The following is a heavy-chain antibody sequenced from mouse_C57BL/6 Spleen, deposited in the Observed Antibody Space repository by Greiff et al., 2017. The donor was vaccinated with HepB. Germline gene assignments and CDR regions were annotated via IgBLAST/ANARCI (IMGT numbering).Heavy chain of an antibody. Sequence: VQLQQSGAELVRPGASVKLSCTASGFNIKDYYMHWVKQRPEQGLEWIGRIDPEDGDTDYAPKFQGKATMTADTSSNTAYLQLSSLTSEDTAVYYCTDYYGSSYWFAYWGQGTLVTVSA. CDR1: GFNIKDYY. CDR3: TDYYGSSYWFAY. D-gene: IGHD1-1*01. V-gene: IGHV14-1*01. J-gene: IGHJ3*01. CDR2: IDPEDGDT.